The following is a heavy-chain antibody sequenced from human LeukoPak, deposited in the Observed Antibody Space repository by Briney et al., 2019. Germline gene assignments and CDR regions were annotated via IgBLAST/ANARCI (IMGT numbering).Heavy chain of an antibody. CDR3: ARERELYAFDI. D-gene: IGHD1-26*01. V-gene: IGHV1-46*01. CDR2: INPSGGST. J-gene: IGHJ3*02. CDR1: GYTFTSNY. Sequence: ASVKVSCKAFGYTFTSNYMHWVRQAPGQGPEWMGIINPSGGSTSYAQKFQGRVTMTRDMSTSTVYMELSSLRSEDTAVYYCARERELYAFDIWGQGTMVTVSS.